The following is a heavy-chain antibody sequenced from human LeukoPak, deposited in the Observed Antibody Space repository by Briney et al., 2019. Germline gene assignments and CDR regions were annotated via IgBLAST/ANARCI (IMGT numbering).Heavy chain of an antibody. V-gene: IGHV4-39*01. CDR3: AILDGDDY. Sequence: SETLSLTRTLSGGSISSSSYYWGWIRQPPGDGLGWIGCIYYSGSTYYNPSLKSRVTISVDTSKNQFSLKLSSVTAADTAVYYCAILDGDDYWGQGTLVTVSS. CDR2: IYYSGST. D-gene: IGHD3-3*01. CDR1: GGSISSSSYY. J-gene: IGHJ4*02.